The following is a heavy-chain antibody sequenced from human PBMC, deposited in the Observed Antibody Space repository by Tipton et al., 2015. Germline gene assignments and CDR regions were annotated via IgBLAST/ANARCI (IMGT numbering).Heavy chain of an antibody. CDR3: AREVRHCAGGSCYSLDH. J-gene: IGHJ4*02. CDR1: GASISSSNYY. D-gene: IGHD2-15*01. V-gene: IGHV4-39*02. CDR2: TYDSGRT. Sequence: TLSLTCSVSGASISSSNYYWDWVRQPPGKGLEWIGNTYDSGRTSYNPSLRSRVTISGDVSQNHFSLRLSSVTAADTAVYYCAREVRHCAGGSCYSLDHWGQGALVTVSS.